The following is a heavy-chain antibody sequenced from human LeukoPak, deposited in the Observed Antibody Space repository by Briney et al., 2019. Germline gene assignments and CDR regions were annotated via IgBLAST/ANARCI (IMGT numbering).Heavy chain of an antibody. V-gene: IGHV3-30*02. CDR1: GFSFSNSD. CDR3: VKEIRRNYFYGMDV. J-gene: IGHJ6*02. Sequence: PGGSLRLSCAASGFSFSNSDMHWVRQAPGKGLEWVAFIRYDGSNKYYEDSVKGRLTISRDNAKNTLFLRMYSLRPEDTAVYYCVKEIRRNYFYGMDVWGQGTLVTVSS. CDR2: IRYDGSNK.